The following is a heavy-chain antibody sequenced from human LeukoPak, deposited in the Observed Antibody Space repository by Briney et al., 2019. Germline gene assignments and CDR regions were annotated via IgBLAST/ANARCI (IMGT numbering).Heavy chain of an antibody. Sequence: GGSLRLSCAASGFTFSSYAMHWVRQAPGKGLEYVSAISSNGGSTYYANSVKGRFTISRDNSKNTLYLQMGSLRAEDMAVYYCARSLRGIAAVDVWGKGTTVTVSS. V-gene: IGHV3-64*01. CDR2: ISSNGGST. J-gene: IGHJ6*04. CDR1: GFTFSSYA. D-gene: IGHD6-25*01. CDR3: ARSLRGIAAVDV.